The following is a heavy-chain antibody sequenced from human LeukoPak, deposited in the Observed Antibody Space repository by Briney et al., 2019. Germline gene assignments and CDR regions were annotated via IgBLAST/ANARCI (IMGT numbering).Heavy chain of an antibody. Sequence: GEALKISCKGSGYSFTSYWIGWVRQMPGKGLEWMGIIYPGDSDTRYSPSFQGQVTISADKSISTAYLQWSSLKDSDTAMYYCARHGSGSYNYYYYGMDVWGQGTTVSVSS. V-gene: IGHV5-51*01. J-gene: IGHJ6*01. D-gene: IGHD1-26*01. CDR2: IYPGDSDT. CDR3: ARHGSGSYNYYYYGMDV. CDR1: GYSFTSYW.